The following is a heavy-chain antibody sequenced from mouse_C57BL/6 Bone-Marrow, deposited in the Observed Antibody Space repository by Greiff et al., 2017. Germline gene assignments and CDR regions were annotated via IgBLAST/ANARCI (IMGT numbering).Heavy chain of an antibody. CDR2: IRSKSNNYAT. V-gene: IGHV10-1*01. Sequence: EVQGVESGGGLVQPKGSLKLSCAASGFSFNTYAMNWVRQAPGKGLEWVARIRSKSNNYATYYADSVKDRFTISRDDSESMLYLQMNNLKTEDTAMYYCVRCRYSPFYFDYWGQGTTLTVSS. CDR1: GFSFNTYA. J-gene: IGHJ2*01. CDR3: VRCRYSPFYFDY. D-gene: IGHD1-1*01.